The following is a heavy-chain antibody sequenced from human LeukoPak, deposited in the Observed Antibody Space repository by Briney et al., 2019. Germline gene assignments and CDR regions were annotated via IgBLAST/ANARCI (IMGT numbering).Heavy chain of an antibody. J-gene: IGHJ4*02. CDR2: ISYDGSNK. V-gene: IGHV3-30-3*01. CDR3: ARVPGYDSSGPADY. D-gene: IGHD3-22*01. CDR1: GFTFSSYA. Sequence: PGGSLRLSCAASGFTFSSYAMHWVRQAPGKGLEWVAVISYDGSNKYYADSVKGRFTISRDNSKNTLYLQMNSLRAEDTAVYYCARVPGYDSSGPADYWGQGTLVTVSS.